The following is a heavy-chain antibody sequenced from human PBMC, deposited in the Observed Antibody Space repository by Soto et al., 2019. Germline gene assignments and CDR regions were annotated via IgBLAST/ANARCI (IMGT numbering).Heavy chain of an antibody. CDR3: TREGSAPYYYYGMDA. CDR1: GYTFTTKG. CDR2: INTHNGNT. J-gene: IGHJ6*02. Sequence: GASVKVSCKASGYTFTTKGSSWVRQAPGQGLEWLGWINTHNGNTNYAQNLQGRVIMTADTSTNTAYMELRSLRSDDTAIYYCTREGSAPYYYYGMDAWGQGTTVPAP. D-gene: IGHD3-10*01. V-gene: IGHV1-18*01.